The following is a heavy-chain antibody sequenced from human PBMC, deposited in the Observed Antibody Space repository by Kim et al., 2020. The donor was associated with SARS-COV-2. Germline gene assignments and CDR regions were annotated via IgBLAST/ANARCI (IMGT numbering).Heavy chain of an antibody. D-gene: IGHD5-12*01. CDR1: GYTFTSYG. CDR2: ISAYNGNI. CDR3: ARDVRVGRDGYNLDDAFDI. Sequence: ASVKVSCKASGYTFTSYGISWVRQAPGQGLEWMGWISAYNGNINYAQKFQGRVTMTTDTSTSTAYMELRSLRSDDTAVYYCARDVRVGRDGYNLDDAFDIWGQGTMVTVSS. V-gene: IGHV1-18*01. J-gene: IGHJ3*02.